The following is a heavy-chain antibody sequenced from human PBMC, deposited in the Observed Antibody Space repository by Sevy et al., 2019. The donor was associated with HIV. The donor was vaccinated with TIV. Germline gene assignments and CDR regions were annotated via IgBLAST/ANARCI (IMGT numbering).Heavy chain of an antibody. CDR2: ISGSGTRT. Sequence: GGSLRLSCAVSGFSFDSYGMTWFRQAPGKGLEWVSGISGSGTRTYYADSVKGRFIISRDNSKNTLYLQMNSLRSEDTAIYYCGKGGGGHYDPDEIGYYFYYYNMDVWGKGTTVTVSS. J-gene: IGHJ6*03. V-gene: IGHV3-23*01. D-gene: IGHD3-22*01. CDR3: GKGGGGHYDPDEIGYYFYYYNMDV. CDR1: GFSFDSYG.